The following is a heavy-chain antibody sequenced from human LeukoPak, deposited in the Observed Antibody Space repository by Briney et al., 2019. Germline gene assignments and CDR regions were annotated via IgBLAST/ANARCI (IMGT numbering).Heavy chain of an antibody. CDR2: INEDGSVP. Sequence: PGGSLRLSCGASGLTFSSYFTHWVRQAPGKGLVWVARINEDGSVPDYADSVRGRFTISRENAKSMVWLQMNSLRADDTAVYYCVRDLRSGDYWGQGTLVTVFS. J-gene: IGHJ4*02. D-gene: IGHD3-10*01. CDR3: VRDLRSGDY. V-gene: IGHV3-74*01. CDR1: GLTFSSYF.